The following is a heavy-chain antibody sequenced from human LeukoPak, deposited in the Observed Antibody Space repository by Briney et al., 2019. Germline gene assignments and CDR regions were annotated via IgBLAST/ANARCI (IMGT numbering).Heavy chain of an antibody. CDR2: IYSGGST. Sequence: PGGSLRLSCAASGFSVSSNYMSWVRQAPGKGLDWVSVIYSGGSTYYADSMKGRFTISRDNSKNTLNLQMNSLRADDTAVYYCAIAYYDILTAYYYWGQGTLVTVSS. CDR1: GFSVSSNY. CDR3: AIAYYDILTAYYY. J-gene: IGHJ4*02. D-gene: IGHD3-9*01. V-gene: IGHV3-53*01.